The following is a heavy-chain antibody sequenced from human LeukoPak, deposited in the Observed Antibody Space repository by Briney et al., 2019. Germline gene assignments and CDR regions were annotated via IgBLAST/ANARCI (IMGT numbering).Heavy chain of an antibody. CDR2: ISSSSSAI. D-gene: IGHD2-2*01. CDR3: ARDPFGDVVVEEDV. J-gene: IGHJ6*04. Sequence: GGSLRLSCAASGFTFSSYSMNWVRQAPGKGLEWVSSISSSSSAIYYADSVKGRFTISRDNAKNSLYLQMNSLRAEDTAVYYCARDPFGDVVVEEDVWGKGTTVTVSS. CDR1: GFTFSSYS. V-gene: IGHV3-21*01.